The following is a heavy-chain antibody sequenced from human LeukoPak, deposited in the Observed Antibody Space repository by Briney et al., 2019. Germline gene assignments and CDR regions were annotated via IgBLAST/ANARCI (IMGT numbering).Heavy chain of an antibody. J-gene: IGHJ3*01. CDR3: ARDLTSGFSFDV. V-gene: IGHV3-64*01. Sequence: PGGSLRLSCAASGFIFSNYPMHWVRQAPGKGLEYVSSVGGDGVNTHYANSVKGRFTISRDNSKNTLYPQMGSLIPEDMAVYYCARDLTSGFSFDVWGPGTMVTVSS. CDR2: VGGDGVNT. CDR1: GFIFSNYP. D-gene: IGHD3-22*01.